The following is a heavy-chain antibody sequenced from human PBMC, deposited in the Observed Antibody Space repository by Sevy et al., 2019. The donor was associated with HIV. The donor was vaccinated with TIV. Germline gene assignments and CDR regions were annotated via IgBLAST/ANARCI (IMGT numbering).Heavy chain of an antibody. CDR2: ISSTGNYI. Sequence: GGSLRLSCADSGLTFSSYTMNWVRQAPGKGLEWVSSISSTGNYIYYADSLKGRFSISRDNAKNSLYLQMNSLRAEDTAVYYCARGSHDYGDYDRDVGFDYWGQGTLVTVSS. V-gene: IGHV3-21*01. J-gene: IGHJ4*02. CDR3: ARGSHDYGDYDRDVGFDY. CDR1: GLTFSSYT. D-gene: IGHD4-17*01.